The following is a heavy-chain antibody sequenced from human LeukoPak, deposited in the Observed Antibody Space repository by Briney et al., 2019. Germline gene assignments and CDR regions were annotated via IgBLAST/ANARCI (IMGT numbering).Heavy chain of an antibody. Sequence: GGSLRLSCAASGFTFNHHAMNWVRQAPGKGPEWVSTISGSGYDTYYADSVKGRFSVSRDNSKNTPYLLMNTLRTEDTAIYYCARGLGYCRSTTCHNWFDPWGQGTLVTVSS. V-gene: IGHV3-23*01. CDR2: ISGSGYDT. CDR1: GFTFNHHA. CDR3: ARGLGYCRSTTCHNWFDP. D-gene: IGHD2-2*01. J-gene: IGHJ5*02.